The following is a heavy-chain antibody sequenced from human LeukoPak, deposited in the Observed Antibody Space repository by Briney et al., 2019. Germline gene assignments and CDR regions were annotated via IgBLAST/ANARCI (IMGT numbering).Heavy chain of an antibody. J-gene: IGHJ6*03. Sequence: PGGSLRLSCAASGFTVGYNYMTWVRQAPGKGLEWVAAIYNSGSTYYADSVKGRFTISRDNSKNTLYLQMNSLRAEDTAVYYCARSENYFYFYCMDVWGKGTTVTVSS. CDR3: ARSENYFYFYCMDV. CDR2: IYNSGST. V-gene: IGHV3-66*01. CDR1: GFTVGYNY.